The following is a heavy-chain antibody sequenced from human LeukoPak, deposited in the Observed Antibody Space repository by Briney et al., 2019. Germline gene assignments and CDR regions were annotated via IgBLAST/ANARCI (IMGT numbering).Heavy chain of an antibody. CDR1: GGTFSSYA. Sequence: SVKVSCKASGGTFSSYAISWVRQAPGQGLEWMGGIIPIFGTANYARKFQGRVTITADESTSTAYMELSSLRSEDTAVYYCASADSSSSGLVYWGQGTLVTVSS. CDR3: ASADSSSSGLVY. D-gene: IGHD6-6*01. V-gene: IGHV1-69*13. J-gene: IGHJ4*02. CDR2: IIPIFGTA.